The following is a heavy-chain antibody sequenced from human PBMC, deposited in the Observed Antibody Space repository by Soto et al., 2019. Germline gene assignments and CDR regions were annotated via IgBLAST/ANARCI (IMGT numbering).Heavy chain of an antibody. V-gene: IGHV4-38-2*01. CDR2: TYHSGST. J-gene: IGHJ5*02. D-gene: IGHD5-18*01. Sequence: SETLSLTCDVSGYSISSGYYWGWIRQPPGKGLEWIGSTYHSGSTYYNPSLKSRVTISVDTSKNQFSLKLSSVTAAATTVYYCARPGGATAMASNWFDPWGQGTLVTVSS. CDR3: ARPGGATAMASNWFDP. CDR1: GYSISSGYY.